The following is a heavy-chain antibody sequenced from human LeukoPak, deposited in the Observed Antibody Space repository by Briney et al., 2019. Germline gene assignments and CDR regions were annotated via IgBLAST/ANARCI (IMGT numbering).Heavy chain of an antibody. CDR3: ASHGSSGHDPLT. CDR1: GGSLITYY. J-gene: IGHJ4*02. D-gene: IGHD5-12*01. Sequence: PSETLSLTCTVSGGSLITYYWSWVRRPPGKGLEWIGYIYYTGSTSYNPSLKNRVTISLDTSKSQFSLRLTAVTAADTAVYYCASHGSSGHDPLTWGQGTLVTVSS. CDR2: IYYTGST. V-gene: IGHV4-59*08.